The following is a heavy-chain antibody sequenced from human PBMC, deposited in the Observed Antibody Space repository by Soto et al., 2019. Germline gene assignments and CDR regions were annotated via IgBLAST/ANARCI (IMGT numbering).Heavy chain of an antibody. D-gene: IGHD6-19*01. Sequence: QVQLVESGGGVVQPGRSLRLSCAASGFTFSVYGMHWVRQAPGKGLEWVALVSYDGSIKYYADSVKGRCTISRDNSKNTQYLQMTSLRVEDTAVYYCSKDGSHLAVGGTSPTSYYYGLAVWGQGTTVTVSS. V-gene: IGHV3-30*18. CDR1: GFTFSVYG. CDR2: VSYDGSIK. J-gene: IGHJ6*02. CDR3: SKDGSHLAVGGTSPTSYYYGLAV.